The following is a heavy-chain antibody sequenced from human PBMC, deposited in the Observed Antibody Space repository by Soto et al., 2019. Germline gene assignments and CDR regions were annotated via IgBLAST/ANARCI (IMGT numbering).Heavy chain of an antibody. Sequence: GGSLRLSCAASGFTFSSYGMHWVRQAPGKGLEWVAVIWYDGSKIYYADSVKGRFTISRDNSKSTLYLQMNSLRAEDTAVYYCARPLEQHQLGFGMDVWGQGSPVTVS. V-gene: IGHV3-33*01. J-gene: IGHJ6*01. CDR2: IWYDGSKI. D-gene: IGHD6-13*01. CDR3: ARPLEQHQLGFGMDV. CDR1: GFTFSSYG.